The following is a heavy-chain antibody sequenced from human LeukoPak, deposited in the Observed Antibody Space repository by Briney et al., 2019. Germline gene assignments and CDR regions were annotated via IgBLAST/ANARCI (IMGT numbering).Heavy chain of an antibody. J-gene: IGHJ4*02. CDR1: GASMSSHY. CDR2: IYHTGST. CDR3: AKEGGPARPGLDS. Sequence: PSEGLSLTCTVPGASMSSHYWTWMRQDPGTGLEWIGNIYHTGSTSYNPALESRVTISLDTSNNQFSLKLTSVTAADTAVYYCAKEGGPARPGLDSWGQGTLITVSS. D-gene: IGHD6-6*01. V-gene: IGHV4-59*11.